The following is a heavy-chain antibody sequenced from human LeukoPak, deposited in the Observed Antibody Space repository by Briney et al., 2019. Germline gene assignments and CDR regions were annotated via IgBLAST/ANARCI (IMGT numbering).Heavy chain of an antibody. V-gene: IGHV4-31*03. CDR3: ARDLSYGGNYYFDY. Sequence: PSQTLSLTCTVSGYSISSGAYCWSWIRQHPGKGLEWIGYIYYTGSTFYNPSLRSRTTLSVDTSKNQFTLKLNSVTAADTAVYYCARDLSYGGNYYFDYWGQGILATVSS. D-gene: IGHD4-23*01. CDR1: GYSISSGAYC. CDR2: IYYTGST. J-gene: IGHJ4*02.